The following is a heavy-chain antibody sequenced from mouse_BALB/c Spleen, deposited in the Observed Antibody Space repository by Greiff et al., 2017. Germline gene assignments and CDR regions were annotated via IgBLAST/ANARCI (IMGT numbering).Heavy chain of an antibody. V-gene: IGHV1S22*01. CDR3: TRLGLLRAMDY. Sequence: LKQPGSELVRPGASVKLSCKASGYTFTSYWMHWVKQRPGQGLEWIGNIYPGSGSTNYDEKFKSKATLTVDTSSSTAYMQLSSLTSEDSAVYYCTRLGLLRAMDYWGQGTSVTVSS. CDR2: IYPGSGST. CDR1: GYTFTSYW. J-gene: IGHJ4*01. D-gene: IGHD1-1*01.